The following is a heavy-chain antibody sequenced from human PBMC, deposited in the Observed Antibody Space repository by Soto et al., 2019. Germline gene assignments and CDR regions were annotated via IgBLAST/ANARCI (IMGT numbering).Heavy chain of an antibody. J-gene: IGHJ4*02. Sequence: QVQLQESGPGLVKPSQTLSLTCTVSGGSISSGGYYWSWIRQHPGKGLEWIGYIYYSGSTYYNPSLKSRVTISVDTPKHQFSLKLSSVTAADTAVYYCARATVTYPYFDYWGQGTLVTVSS. V-gene: IGHV4-31*03. CDR2: IYYSGST. CDR1: GGSISSGGYY. CDR3: ARATVTYPYFDY. D-gene: IGHD4-17*01.